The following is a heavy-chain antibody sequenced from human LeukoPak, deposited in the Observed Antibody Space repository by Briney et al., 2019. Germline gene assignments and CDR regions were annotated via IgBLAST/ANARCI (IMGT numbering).Heavy chain of an antibody. D-gene: IGHD4-23*01. CDR1: GYSISSGDY. Sequence: SETLSLTCGVSGYSISSGDYWGWIRQPPGKGLEWIGSIYHSGSTHHNPSLESRVTTSVDTSNNHFSLKLSSVTAADTAVYYCARDNGGRFDYWGQGTQVTVSS. J-gene: IGHJ4*02. CDR2: IYHSGST. V-gene: IGHV4-38-2*02. CDR3: ARDNGGRFDY.